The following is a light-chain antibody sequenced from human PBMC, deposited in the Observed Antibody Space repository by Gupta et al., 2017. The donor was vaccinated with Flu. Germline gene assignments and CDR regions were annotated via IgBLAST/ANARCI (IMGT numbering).Light chain of an antibody. CDR3: QQRSIWRRLT. V-gene: IGKV3-11*01. CDR2: EAS. J-gene: IGKJ4*01. Sequence: ATLSLSPGERATLSCRASQSVSSDVAWYQQKPGQAPRLLIYEASNRATGIPARFSGSGSGTDFTLTISSLEPEDFAVYYCQQRSIWRRLTFGGGTKVEIK. CDR1: QSVSSD.